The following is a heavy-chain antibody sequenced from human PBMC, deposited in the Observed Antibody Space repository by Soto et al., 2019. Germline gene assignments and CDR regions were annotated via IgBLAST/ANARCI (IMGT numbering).Heavy chain of an antibody. CDR1: GYTFTSYG. D-gene: IGHD6-13*01. CDR2: ISAYNGNT. J-gene: IGHJ4*02. CDR3: ARVGGSSWYTDVVDY. Sequence: QVQLVQSGAEVKKPGASVKVSCKASGYTFTSYGISWVRQAPGQGLEWMGWISAYNGNTNYAQKLQGRVTMTTDTSTSTAYRELGSLTSDATAVDYCARVGGSSWYTDVVDYWGQGTLVTVSS. V-gene: IGHV1-18*01.